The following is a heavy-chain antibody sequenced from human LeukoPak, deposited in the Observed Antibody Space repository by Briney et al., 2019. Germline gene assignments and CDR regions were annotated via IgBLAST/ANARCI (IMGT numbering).Heavy chain of an antibody. CDR1: GYYFTNYW. J-gene: IGHJ4*02. V-gene: IGHV5-51*01. D-gene: IGHD3-10*01. Sequence: GESLKISCEASGYYFTNYWIGGVRQRPGKGLEWMGIVYPADSDTKYSPSLQGQVTISADKSISTAYLQWSSLKASDTAMYYCARLRKGWFGDLSFDYWGQGTTLTVSS. CDR3: ARLRKGWFGDLSFDY. CDR2: VYPADSDT.